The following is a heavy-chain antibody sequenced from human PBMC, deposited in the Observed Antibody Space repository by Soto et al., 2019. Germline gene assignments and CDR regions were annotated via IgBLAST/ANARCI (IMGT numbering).Heavy chain of an antibody. D-gene: IGHD4-17*01. CDR3: ARTPAELSGGDPIYYYYGMDV. J-gene: IGHJ6*02. V-gene: IGHV1-69*01. CDR2: IIPIFGTA. CDR1: GGTFSSYA. Sequence: QVQLVQSGAEVKKPGSSVKVSCKASGGTFSSYAISWVRQAPGQGLEWMGGIIPIFGTANYAQKSQGRVTITADESTSTAYMELGSLRSEDTAVYYCARTPAELSGGDPIYYYYGMDVWGQGTTVTVSS.